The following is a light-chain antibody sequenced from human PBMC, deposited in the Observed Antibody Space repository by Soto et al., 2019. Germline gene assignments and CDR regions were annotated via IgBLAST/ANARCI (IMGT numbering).Light chain of an antibody. V-gene: IGLV2-14*02. J-gene: IGLJ1*01. Sequence: QSVLTQPASVSGLLDKWSTFPCTGTRSVVGSYNLVSWYQQHPGKAPKLMIYEGSKRPSGVSNRFSGSKSGNTASLTISGLQAEDGADYHCSSFTSSITYVFGTGTKVTVL. CDR1: RSVVGSYNL. CDR3: SSFTSSITYV. CDR2: EGS.